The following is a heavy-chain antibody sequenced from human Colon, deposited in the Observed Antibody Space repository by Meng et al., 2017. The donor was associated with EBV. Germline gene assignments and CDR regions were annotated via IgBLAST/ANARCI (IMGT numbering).Heavy chain of an antibody. Sequence: LVGSGGGFVMPGGSLVLSCAASGFNFNDYYMTWIRQAPGKGLEWVAFISKMGDGISYAESVRGRFTISRDSATHSLYLQMNSLRAEDTAVYYCARDLGGPRDYWGQGTLVTVSS. CDR3: ARDLGGPRDY. CDR1: GFNFNDYY. CDR2: ISKMGDGI. V-gene: IGHV3-11*01. D-gene: IGHD6-25*01. J-gene: IGHJ4*02.